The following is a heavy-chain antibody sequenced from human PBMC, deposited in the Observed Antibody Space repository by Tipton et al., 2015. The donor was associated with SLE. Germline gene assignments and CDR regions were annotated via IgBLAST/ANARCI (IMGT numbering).Heavy chain of an antibody. J-gene: IGHJ3*01. V-gene: IGHV3-9*01. CDR3: TKEESAASHAFDA. CDR2: IGWNSGSI. CDR1: GSPFKNYA. D-gene: IGHD6-13*01. Sequence: SLRLSCAASGSPFKNYAMHWVRQVPGKGLEWVSGIGWNSGSIGYADSVKGRFTISRDNTKNSLYLQMNSLREEDTAFYFCTKEESAASHAFDAWGQGIMVIVSS.